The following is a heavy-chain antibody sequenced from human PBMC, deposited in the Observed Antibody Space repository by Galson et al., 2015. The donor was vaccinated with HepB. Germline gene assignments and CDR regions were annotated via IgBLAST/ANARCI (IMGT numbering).Heavy chain of an antibody. Sequence: QSGAEVKKPGESLKISCKGSEYSFTNYWIGWVRQMPGKGLEWMGIIYPGDYDTKYSPSFQGQVTISVDKSISTAYLQWRSLKASDTAMYYCARRGGYWYFDLWGRGTQVIVSS. CDR3: ARRGGYWYFDL. J-gene: IGHJ2*01. D-gene: IGHD6-13*01. CDR1: EYSFTNYW. CDR2: IYPGDYDT. V-gene: IGHV5-51*01.